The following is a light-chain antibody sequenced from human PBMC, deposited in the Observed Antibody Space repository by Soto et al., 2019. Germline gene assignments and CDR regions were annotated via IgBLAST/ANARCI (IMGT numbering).Light chain of an antibody. J-gene: IGKJ4*01. CDR1: QSVSSN. CDR3: HQNNNSPPVT. Sequence: EIVMTQSPATLSVSPGKRSTLSCRARQSVSSNLAWYQQKPGQAPRLLIYGASTRATGIPARFSGSGSGTEFTLTISSLQSEDFAVYYCHQNNNSPPVTFGGGTKVEIK. V-gene: IGKV3-15*01. CDR2: GAS.